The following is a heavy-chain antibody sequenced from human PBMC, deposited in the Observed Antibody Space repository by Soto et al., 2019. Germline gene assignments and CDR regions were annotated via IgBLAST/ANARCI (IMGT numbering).Heavy chain of an antibody. Sequence: ASVKVSCKASGYTFYTYSIAWVRQAPGQGLEWLGWISTYNGNTNYAQKLQGRVTMTTDTSTTTAYMELRSLTSDDTAVYYCARKSRSSSWFDAWREGTLVTVSS. J-gene: IGHJ5*02. D-gene: IGHD6-6*01. V-gene: IGHV1-18*01. CDR3: ARKSRSSSWFDA. CDR2: ISTYNGNT. CDR1: GYTFYTYS.